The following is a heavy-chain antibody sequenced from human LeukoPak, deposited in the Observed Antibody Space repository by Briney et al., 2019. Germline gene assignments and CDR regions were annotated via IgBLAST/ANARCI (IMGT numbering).Heavy chain of an antibody. V-gene: IGHV1-2*02. CDR3: ARDLITGYSSGWYGLYGY. CDR2: INPKSGGT. Sequence: ASVKVSCKASGYTFTGYYMHWVRQAPGQGRKSMAWINPKSGGTNYAEKFQGSVTMTRDTSISTAYMELSRLRSDDTAVYYCARDLITGYSSGWYGLYGYWGQGTLVTVSS. D-gene: IGHD6-19*01. J-gene: IGHJ4*02. CDR1: GYTFTGYY.